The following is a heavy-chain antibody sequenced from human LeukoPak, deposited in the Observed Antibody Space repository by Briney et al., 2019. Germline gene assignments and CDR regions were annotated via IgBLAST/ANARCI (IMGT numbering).Heavy chain of an antibody. CDR1: GGSISSGGYS. J-gene: IGHJ3*02. CDR3: ARASGRCNAFDI. V-gene: IGHV4-30-2*01. CDR2: IYHSGST. Sequence: PSETLSLTCAVSGGSISSGGYSWSWIRQPPGKGLEWIGYIYHSGSTYYNPSLKSRVTISVDRSKNQFSLKLSSETAADTAVYYCARASGRCNAFDIWGQGTMVTVSS. D-gene: IGHD3-10*01.